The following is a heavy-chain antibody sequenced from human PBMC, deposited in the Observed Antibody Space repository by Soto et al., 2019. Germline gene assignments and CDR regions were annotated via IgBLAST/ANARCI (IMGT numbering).Heavy chain of an antibody. CDR3: ARQGRWGVASISGTDYYGMDV. V-gene: IGHV4-39*01. CDR2: ISYSGNT. CDR1: GGSISSSSYY. J-gene: IGHJ6*02. D-gene: IGHD5-12*01. Sequence: SETLSLTCNVSGGSISSSSYYWGWIRQPPGKGLDWIGSISYSGNTYYNPSLKSRVTISVDTSKNQFSLKLSSVTAADTAVYYCARQGRWGVASISGTDYYGMDVWGQGTTVTVSS.